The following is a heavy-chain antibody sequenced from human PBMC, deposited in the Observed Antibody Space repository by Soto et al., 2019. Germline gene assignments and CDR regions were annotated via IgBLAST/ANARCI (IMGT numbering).Heavy chain of an antibody. CDR3: ARRGEGPGFPYYYGMDV. Sequence: PSETLSLTCTVSGGSMSSYYWSWIRQPPGKGLEWIGYIYYSGSTNYNPSLKSRVTMSVDTPKNQFSLKLSSVTAADTAVYYCARRGEGPGFPYYYGMDVWGQGTTVTVSS. J-gene: IGHJ6*02. CDR1: GGSMSSYY. D-gene: IGHD3-10*01. CDR2: IYYSGST. V-gene: IGHV4-59*01.